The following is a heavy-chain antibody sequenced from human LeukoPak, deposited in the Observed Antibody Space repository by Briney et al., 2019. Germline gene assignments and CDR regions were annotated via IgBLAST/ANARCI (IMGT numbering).Heavy chain of an antibody. CDR1: GGSISSYY. Sequence: SETLSLTCTVSGGSISSYYWGWIRQAPGKGLEWIGSIYYGGSTYYNPSLKSRVTISVDTSKNQFSLKLSSVTAADTAVYYCARDPGTYSSGWYVNWFDPWGQGTLVTVSS. CDR2: IYYGGST. CDR3: ARDPGTYSSGWYVNWFDP. D-gene: IGHD6-19*01. V-gene: IGHV4-39*07. J-gene: IGHJ5*02.